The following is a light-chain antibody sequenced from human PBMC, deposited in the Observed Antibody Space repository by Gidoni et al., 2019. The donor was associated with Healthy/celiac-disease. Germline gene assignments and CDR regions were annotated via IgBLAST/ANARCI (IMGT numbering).Light chain of an antibody. CDR1: QSLLHSNGYNY. CDR3: MQALQTSIT. V-gene: IGKV2-28*01. CDR2: LGS. Sequence: DIVMTQSPLSLPVTPGEPASFSCRSSQSLLHSNGYNYLDWYLQKPGQSPQLLIYLGSNRASGVPDRVSGSGSGTDFTLKISRVEAEDVGVYYCMQALQTSITFGQXTRLEIK. J-gene: IGKJ5*01.